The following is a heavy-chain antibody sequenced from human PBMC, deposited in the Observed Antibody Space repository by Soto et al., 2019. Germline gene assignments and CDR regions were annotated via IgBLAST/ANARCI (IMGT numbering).Heavy chain of an antibody. V-gene: IGHV3-23*01. CDR1: GFTFSINA. J-gene: IGHJ4*02. CDR3: AKPRGGTCQYYIDH. Sequence: GGSLRLSCAASGFTFSINAMTWVRQAPGKGLEWVSGISANAYYADSVEGRFTISRDHSKNTLYLQMNSQRAEDTAVYYCAKPRGGTCQYYIDHWGQGTLVTVYS. CDR2: ISANA. D-gene: IGHD2-15*01.